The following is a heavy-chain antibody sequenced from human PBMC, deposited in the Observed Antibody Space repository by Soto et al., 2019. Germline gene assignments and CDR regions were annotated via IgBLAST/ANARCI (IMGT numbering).Heavy chain of an antibody. D-gene: IGHD3-22*01. CDR2: IFHTGST. Sequence: SSETLSLTCAVSNVSISSTYFWSWVRLPPGKGLEWIGEIFHTGSTYYNPSLQSRVTISIDKSKSQFSLKLTSVTAADRAVYYCARGSVDTVDSSGFYEYWGQGTPVTVSS. CDR1: NVSISSTYF. V-gene: IGHV4-4*02. CDR3: ARGSVDTVDSSGFYEY. J-gene: IGHJ4*02.